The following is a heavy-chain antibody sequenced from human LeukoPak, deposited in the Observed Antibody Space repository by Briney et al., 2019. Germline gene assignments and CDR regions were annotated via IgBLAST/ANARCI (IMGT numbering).Heavy chain of an antibody. V-gene: IGHV3-21*04. CDR1: GSTFNSYN. CDR2: ITTTFYT. D-gene: IGHD2-15*01. Sequence: GGSLRLSCAASGSTFNSYNFHWVRRVRGKALEWVSSITTTFYTYYTDSVKGRFTISRDNSKNTLYLQMNSLRAENTAVYYCAKEYYSGGSCHKGFDYWGQGTLVTVSS. CDR3: AKEYYSGGSCHKGFDY. J-gene: IGHJ4*02.